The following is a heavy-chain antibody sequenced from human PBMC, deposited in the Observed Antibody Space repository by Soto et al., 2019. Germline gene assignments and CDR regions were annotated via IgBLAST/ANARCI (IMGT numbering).Heavy chain of an antibody. Sequence: EVQLVESGGGLVQPGGSLRLSCEASGFTFSSYWMIWVRQAPGKGLEWVADINQNGGEKHYLDSVEGRFTISRDNAKNSLYLQMNSLRDEDTAVYYCARAAYQPLPSSWGQGTLVTVSS. CDR2: INQNGGEK. V-gene: IGHV3-7*04. CDR1: GFTFSSYW. CDR3: ARAAYQPLPSS. D-gene: IGHD2-2*01. J-gene: IGHJ4*02.